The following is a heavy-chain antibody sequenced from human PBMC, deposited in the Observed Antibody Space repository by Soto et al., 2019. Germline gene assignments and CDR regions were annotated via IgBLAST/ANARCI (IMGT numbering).Heavy chain of an antibody. CDR1: GFTFGDYA. CDR3: STNYYDSSGYDNWFDP. J-gene: IGHJ5*02. D-gene: IGHD3-22*01. Sequence: LRLSCTASGFTFGDYATSWFRQAPGKGLEWVGFIRSKAYGGTTHYAASVKGRFTISRDDSKSIAYLQMNSLKTEDTAVYYCSTNYYDSSGYDNWFDPWGQRTLVTVSS. V-gene: IGHV3-49*03. CDR2: IRSKAYGGTT.